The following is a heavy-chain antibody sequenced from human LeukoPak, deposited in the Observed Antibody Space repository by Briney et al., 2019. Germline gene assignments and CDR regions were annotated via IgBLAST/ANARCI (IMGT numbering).Heavy chain of an antibody. V-gene: IGHV4-59*01. CDR2: IYYSGST. CDR3: ARAMTTVPDDAFDI. D-gene: IGHD4-17*01. Sequence: SETLSLTCTVSGGSISGYYWSWIRQPPGKGLEYIGYIYYSGSTNYSPSLKSRVTISVDTSNHQFSLKLSSVTAADTAVYYCARAMTTVPDDAFDIWGQGTMVTVSS. CDR1: GGSISGYY. J-gene: IGHJ3*02.